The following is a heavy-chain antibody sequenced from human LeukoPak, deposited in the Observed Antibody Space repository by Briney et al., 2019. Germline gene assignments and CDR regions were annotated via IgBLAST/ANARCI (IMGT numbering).Heavy chain of an antibody. D-gene: IGHD6-19*01. V-gene: IGHV4-38-2*02. J-gene: IGHJ5*02. CDR2: IYHSGST. CDR3: ARVGGYSSGWYGWFDP. Sequence: SETLSLTCTVSGYSISSGYYWGWIRQPPGKGLEWIGSIYHSGSTYYNPSLKSRVTISVDTSKNQFSLKLSSVTAADTAVYYCARVGGYSSGWYGWFDPWGQGTLVTVSS. CDR1: GYSISSGYY.